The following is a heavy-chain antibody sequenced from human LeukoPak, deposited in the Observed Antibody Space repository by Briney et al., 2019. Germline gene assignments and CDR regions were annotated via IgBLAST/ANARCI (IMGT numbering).Heavy chain of an antibody. CDR1: GYTFTSYG. CDR2: ISAYNGNT. D-gene: IGHD2-2*01. Sequence: ASVKVSCKASGYTFTSYGFIWVRQAPGQGLEWLGWISAYNGNTNYAQKLQGRVTMTTDTSTSTAYMELRSLRSDDTAVYYCARDSQPSDFDYWGQGTLVTVSS. V-gene: IGHV1-18*01. CDR3: ARDSQPSDFDY. J-gene: IGHJ4*02.